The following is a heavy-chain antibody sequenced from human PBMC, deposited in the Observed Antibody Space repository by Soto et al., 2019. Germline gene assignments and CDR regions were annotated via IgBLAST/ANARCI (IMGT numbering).Heavy chain of an antibody. D-gene: IGHD5-18*01. CDR1: GGTFNNYP. J-gene: IGHJ6*02. CDR2: SIPIFGTA. V-gene: IGHV1-69*01. CDR3: ARGGGYIGDDHYYYFDMDV. Sequence: QVQLVQSGAEVKKPASSVKVSCKASGGTFNNYPITWVRQAPGEGLEWMGGSIPIFGTANYAQNFQGRVTFSVDESTSTAYMELSSLGSEDTAVYYCARGGGYIGDDHYYYFDMDVWGQGATGSVAS.